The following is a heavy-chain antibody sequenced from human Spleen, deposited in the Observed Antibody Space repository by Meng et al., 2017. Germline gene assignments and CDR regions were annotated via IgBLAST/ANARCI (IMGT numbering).Heavy chain of an antibody. CDR1: GYTFAAYW. Sequence: QGQPVQSGSEVKKPGASVKLSCKPSGYTFAAYWIHWLRQAPGQGLEWMGRIDPNNDHTQYAQNFQGRVTMTSDTSISTVYMELNGLRSDDTAVYYCARDEDISAAGKLFGDYWGQGTLVTVSS. V-gene: IGHV1-2*06. J-gene: IGHJ4*02. CDR2: IDPNNDHT. CDR3: ARDEDISAAGKLFGDY. D-gene: IGHD6-13*01.